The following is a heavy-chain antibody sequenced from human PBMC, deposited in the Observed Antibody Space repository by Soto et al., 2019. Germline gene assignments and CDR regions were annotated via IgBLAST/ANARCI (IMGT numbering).Heavy chain of an antibody. CDR2: IYSGGTT. Sequence: EVQLVETGGGLIQPGGSLRLSCAASEFTVTSNYMSWVRQAPGKGLEWLSIIYSGGTTFYADSVKGRFTISRDNSKNTLYLQMNSLRAEDTAVYYCARAHYLYYFDYWGQGTLVTVSS. J-gene: IGHJ4*02. D-gene: IGHD2-21*01. CDR1: EFTVTSNY. CDR3: ARAHYLYYFDY. V-gene: IGHV3-53*02.